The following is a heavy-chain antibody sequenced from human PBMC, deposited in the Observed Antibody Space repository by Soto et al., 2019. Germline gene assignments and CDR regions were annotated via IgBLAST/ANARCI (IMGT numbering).Heavy chain of an antibody. V-gene: IGHV4-59*08. CDR2: IYYSGST. D-gene: IGHD3-9*01. J-gene: IGHJ4*02. Sequence: TSETLSLTCTVSGGSISSYYWSWIRQPPGKGLEWIGYIYYSGSTNYNPSLKSRVTISVDTSKNQFSLKLSSVTAADTAVYYCARHSPDFDWLSQFDYWGQGTLVTVSS. CDR1: GGSISSYY. CDR3: ARHSPDFDWLSQFDY.